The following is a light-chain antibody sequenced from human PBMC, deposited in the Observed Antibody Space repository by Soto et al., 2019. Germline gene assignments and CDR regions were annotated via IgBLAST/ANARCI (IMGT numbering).Light chain of an antibody. Sequence: QSALTQPASVSGSPGQTITISCTGTSSDVGSYNLVSWYQQHPGKAPKLMIYEGSKRPSGVPNRFSGSKSGNTASLTISGLQAEDEADYYCCSYAGSRTFEVFGGGTKVTVL. CDR1: SSDVGSYNL. V-gene: IGLV2-23*03. CDR3: CSYAGSRTFEV. J-gene: IGLJ3*02. CDR2: EGS.